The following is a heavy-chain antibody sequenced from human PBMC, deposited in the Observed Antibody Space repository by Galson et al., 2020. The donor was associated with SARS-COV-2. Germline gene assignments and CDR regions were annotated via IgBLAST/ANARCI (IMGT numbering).Heavy chain of an antibody. CDR1: GGSISSSSYY. CDR3: ARLKYIYYYDKYWFDP. CDR2: IYYSGST. V-gene: IGHV4-39*01. Sequence: SETLSLTCTVSGGSISSSSYYWGWIRQPPGKGLEWIGSIYYSGSTYYNPSLKSRVTISVDTSKNQFSLKLSSVTAADTAVYYCARLKYIYYYDKYWFDPWGQGTLVTVSS. D-gene: IGHD3-22*01. J-gene: IGHJ5*02.